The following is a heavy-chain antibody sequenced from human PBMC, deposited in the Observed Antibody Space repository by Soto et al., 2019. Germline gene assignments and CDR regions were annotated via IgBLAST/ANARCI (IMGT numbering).Heavy chain of an antibody. D-gene: IGHD1-7*01. J-gene: IGHJ5*02. CDR2: ITGSGRST. Sequence: GGSLRLSCAASGFTFGSYAMSWVRQAPGGELEWVSAITGSGRSTYYTDSVEGRFAISRDNSKSTLYLQMNGLRAEDTAVYYCAKTIGPEHLTGTTRVNRFDPWGQGTLVTVSS. V-gene: IGHV3-23*01. CDR3: AKTIGPEHLTGTTRVNRFDP. CDR1: GFTFGSYA.